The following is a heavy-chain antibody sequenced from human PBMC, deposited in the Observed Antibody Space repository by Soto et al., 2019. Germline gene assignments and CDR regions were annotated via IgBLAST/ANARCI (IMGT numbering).Heavy chain of an antibody. Sequence: QVQLVQSGAEVKKPGASVKVSCKASGYTFTSYGISWVRQAPGQGLEWMGWVSAYNGNTNYAQKLQGRVTMTTDTATRTAYMELRSLRSDDTAVYYCARVPTVTTYYYCGMAVWAQGTTVTVSS. CDR3: ARVPTVTTYYYCGMAV. CDR2: VSAYNGNT. CDR1: GYTFTSYG. V-gene: IGHV1-18*01. D-gene: IGHD4-17*01. J-gene: IGHJ6*02.